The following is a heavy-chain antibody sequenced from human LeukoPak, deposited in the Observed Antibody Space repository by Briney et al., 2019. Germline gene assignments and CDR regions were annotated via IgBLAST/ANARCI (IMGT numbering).Heavy chain of an antibody. D-gene: IGHD6-19*01. CDR3: AKDFPPSPVAGFDY. CDR1: GFTFDDYA. J-gene: IGHJ4*02. CDR2: ISGDGGNT. Sequence: GGSLRLSCAAHGFTFDDYAMHWVRQAPGKGLEWVSLISGDGGNTYYADSVKGRSTNSRGNSKNSLYLQMNTLRTEDTALYYCAKDFPPSPVAGFDYWGQGTLVTVSS. V-gene: IGHV3-43*02.